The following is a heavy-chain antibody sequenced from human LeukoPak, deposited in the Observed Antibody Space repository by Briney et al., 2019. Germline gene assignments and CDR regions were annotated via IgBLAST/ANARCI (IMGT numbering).Heavy chain of an antibody. J-gene: IGHJ4*02. CDR3: ARGDSSGYFDY. V-gene: IGHV3-33*01. CDR2: IWYDGSNK. CDR1: GFTFSSYG. D-gene: IGHD3-22*01. Sequence: GRFLRLSCAASGFTFSSYGMPWVRQAPGKGLEWVAVIWYDGSNKYYADSVKGRFTISRDNSKNTLYLQMNSLRAEDTAVYYCARGDSSGYFDYWGQGTLVTVSS.